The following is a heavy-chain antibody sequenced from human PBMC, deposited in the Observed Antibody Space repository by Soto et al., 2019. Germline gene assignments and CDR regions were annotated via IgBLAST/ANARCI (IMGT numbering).Heavy chain of an antibody. V-gene: IGHV4-61*01. CDR1: GGSVSSGSYY. CDR3: ARSVARREFWVN. J-gene: IGHJ4*02. Sequence: SQTLSLTCTVSGGSVSSGSYYWSWIRQTPGKGLEWIGYIFYTGSTNSNPSLKSRLSISVDTSKNQFSLKLSSVTAADTAVYYCARSVARREFWVNWGQGTRGTVPQ. D-gene: IGHD3-10*01. CDR2: IFYTGST.